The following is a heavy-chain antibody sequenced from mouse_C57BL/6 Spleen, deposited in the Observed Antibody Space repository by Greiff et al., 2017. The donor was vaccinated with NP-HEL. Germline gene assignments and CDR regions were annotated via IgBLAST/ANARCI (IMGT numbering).Heavy chain of an antibody. Sequence: VQLQQSGAELARPGASVKLSCKASGYTFTSYGISWVKQRTGQGLEWIGEIYPRSGNTYYNEKFKGKATLTADKSSSTAYMELRSLTSEDSAVYFCATPLYYDYDVSYAMDYWGQGTSVTVSS. J-gene: IGHJ4*01. CDR1: GYTFTSYG. CDR2: IYPRSGNT. V-gene: IGHV1-81*01. CDR3: ATPLYYDYDVSYAMDY. D-gene: IGHD2-4*01.